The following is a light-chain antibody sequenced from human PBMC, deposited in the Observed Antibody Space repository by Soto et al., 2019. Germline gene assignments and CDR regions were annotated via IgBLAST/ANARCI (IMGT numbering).Light chain of an antibody. CDR2: LSSDGSH. CDR3: QTWDTGARVV. CDR1: SGHSSYA. V-gene: IGLV4-69*01. J-gene: IGLJ2*01. Sequence: QLVLTQSPSASASLGASVKLTCTLRSGHSSYAIAWHQQQPEKGPRYLMKLSSDGSHSKGDGIPDRFSGSSSGAERYLTISRLQSEDEADYYCQTWDTGARVVFGGGTKVTVL.